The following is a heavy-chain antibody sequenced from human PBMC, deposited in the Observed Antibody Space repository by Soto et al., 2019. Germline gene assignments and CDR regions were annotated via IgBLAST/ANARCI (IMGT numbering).Heavy chain of an antibody. CDR2: IYYSGTT. CDR3: ARGRGGYFDWLLDY. J-gene: IGHJ4*02. D-gene: IGHD3-9*01. CDR1: GYSISSSNW. Sequence: PSETLSLTCAVSGYSISSSNWWGWLRQPPGKGLEWIGYIYYSGTTNYNPSLKSRVTMSVDTSKNQFSLKLSSVTAADTAVYYCARGRGGYFDWLLDYWGQGTLVTVSS. V-gene: IGHV4-28*03.